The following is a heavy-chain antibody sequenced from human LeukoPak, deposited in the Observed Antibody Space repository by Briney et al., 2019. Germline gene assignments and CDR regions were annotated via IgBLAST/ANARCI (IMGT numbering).Heavy chain of an antibody. CDR1: GGTFSSYA. V-gene: IGHV1-69*04. J-gene: IGHJ4*02. D-gene: IGHD5-24*01. Sequence: SVKVSCKASGGTFSSYAISWVRQAPGQGLEWMGRIIPILGIANYAQKFQGRVTITADKSTSTAYMELSSLRSEYTAVYCCARGYKSYYFDHWGQGTLVTVSS. CDR2: IIPILGIA. CDR3: ARGYKSYYFDH.